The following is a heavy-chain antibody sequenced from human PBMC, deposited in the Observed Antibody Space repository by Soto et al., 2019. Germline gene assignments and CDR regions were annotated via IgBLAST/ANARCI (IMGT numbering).Heavy chain of an antibody. D-gene: IGHD6-13*01. CDR2: IYHSGST. Sequence: ASETLSLTCAVSGGSISSGGYSWSWIRQPPGKGLEWIGYIYHSGSTYYNPSLKSRVTISVYRSKNQFSLKLSSVTAADTAVYYCARAVLAGTNFDYWGQGTLVTVSS. V-gene: IGHV4-30-2*01. CDR3: ARAVLAGTNFDY. J-gene: IGHJ4*02. CDR1: GGSISSGGYS.